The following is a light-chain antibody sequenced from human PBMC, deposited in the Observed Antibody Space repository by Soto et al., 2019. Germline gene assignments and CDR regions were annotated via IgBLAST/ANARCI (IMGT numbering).Light chain of an antibody. CDR1: SRDVGGYNY. CDR2: DVS. V-gene: IGLV2-14*03. CDR3: SSYASSSTLEVV. J-gene: IGLJ2*01. Sequence: QSALTQPASVPGSPGQSITISCTGTSRDVGGYNYVSRYQQHPGKAPKLMIYDVSNRPSGISNRFSGSKSGNTASLTISGLQAEDEADYYCSSYASSSTLEVVFGGGTKVTVL.